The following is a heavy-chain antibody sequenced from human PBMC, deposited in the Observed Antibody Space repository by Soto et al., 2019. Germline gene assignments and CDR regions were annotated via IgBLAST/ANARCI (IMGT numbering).Heavy chain of an antibody. J-gene: IGHJ5*02. Sequence: EVRLVESGGGLVQPGGSLRLSCAASGFTFSSYWMHWVRQAPGKGLVWVSRINSDESSTSYADSVKGRFTISRDNPKNTLYLQMNSLRAEDTAVYYCGRGVEVWFGDPNWFDPGGQGTLVTVSS. CDR3: GRGVEVWFGDPNWFDP. D-gene: IGHD3-10*01. V-gene: IGHV3-74*01. CDR2: INSDESST. CDR1: GFTFSSYW.